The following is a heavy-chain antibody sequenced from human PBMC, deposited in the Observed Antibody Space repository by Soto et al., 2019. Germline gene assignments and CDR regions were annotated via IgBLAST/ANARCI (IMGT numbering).Heavy chain of an antibody. CDR2: IIPLHNTS. J-gene: IGHJ6*02. D-gene: IGHD6-19*01. V-gene: IGHV1-69*08. CDR1: GGAFTNYS. Sequence: GASVKVSCKVSGGAFTNYSLNWVRHSPGQGLEWLGGIIPLHNTSNYSLKFVGRLSVTADISSSTVYMHLSGLTSGDTATYYCASWSGWPGYYYYGMDVWGQGTTVTVSS. CDR3: ASWSGWPGYYYYGMDV.